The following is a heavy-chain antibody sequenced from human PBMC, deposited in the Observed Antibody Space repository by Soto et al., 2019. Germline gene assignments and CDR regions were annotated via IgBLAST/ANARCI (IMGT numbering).Heavy chain of an antibody. V-gene: IGHV4-4*02. Sequence: QVQLQESGPGLVKPSGTLSLTCAVSSGSISSSNWWSWVRQPPGKGLEWIGEIYHSGSTNYNPSLKCRVTISVDRSKNQFSLKLSSVTAADTAVYYCAGLPGDYSNYASMDVWGKGTTVTVSS. CDR3: AGLPGDYSNYASMDV. J-gene: IGHJ6*03. CDR1: SGSISSSNW. D-gene: IGHD4-4*01. CDR2: IYHSGST.